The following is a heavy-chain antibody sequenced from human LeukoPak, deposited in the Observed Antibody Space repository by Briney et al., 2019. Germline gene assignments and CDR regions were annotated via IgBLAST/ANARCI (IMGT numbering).Heavy chain of an antibody. D-gene: IGHD3-9*01. Sequence: SETLSLTCTVSAGSITSDYWSWVRQPPGKGLEWIGNIHYTGRTSYAASLKSRVTISVDTSKNQFSLKLNSVTAADTAVYYCAQGSVDLNSGYPYFEYWGQGTLVSVSS. CDR1: AGSITSDY. J-gene: IGHJ4*02. CDR2: IHYTGRT. V-gene: IGHV4-59*08. CDR3: AQGSVDLNSGYPYFEY.